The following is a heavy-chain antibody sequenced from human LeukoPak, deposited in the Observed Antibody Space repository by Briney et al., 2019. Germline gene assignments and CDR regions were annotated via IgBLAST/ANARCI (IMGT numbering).Heavy chain of an antibody. CDR2: FYSGGSR. CDR1: GFTFSNCA. V-gene: IGHV3-23*03. D-gene: IGHD3-10*01. CDR3: ARGRGLTLSYHYFDY. Sequence: GGSLRLSCVASGFTFSNCAMSWVRQAPGKGLEWVSVFYSGGSRYYADSVKGRFTISRDNSKNSLDLQMNSLRAEDTAVYYCARGRGLTLSYHYFDYWGQGTLVTVSS. J-gene: IGHJ4*02.